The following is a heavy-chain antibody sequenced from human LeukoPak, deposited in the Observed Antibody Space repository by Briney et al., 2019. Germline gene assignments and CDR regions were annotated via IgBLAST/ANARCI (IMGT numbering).Heavy chain of an antibody. D-gene: IGHD1-26*01. V-gene: IGHV1-46*01. J-gene: IGHJ3*02. CDR3: ARDDVGGSYYVYAFDI. CDR1: GYTFTSYY. CDR2: INPSGGST. Sequence: ASVKVSCKASGYTFTSYYMHWVRQAPGQGLEWMGIINPSGGSTSYAQKFQGRVTMTRDTSTSTVYMELSSLRSEDTAVYYCARDDVGGSYYVYAFDIWGQGTMVTVSS.